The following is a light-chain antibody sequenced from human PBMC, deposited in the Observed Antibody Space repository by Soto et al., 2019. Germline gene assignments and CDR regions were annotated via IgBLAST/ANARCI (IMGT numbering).Light chain of an antibody. J-gene: IGKJ4*02. CDR3: QHRYYTLHT. CDR2: AAS. Sequence: DIQMTQSPSSLSASVGDRVTITCRASQSISSCLNWYQQKPGKAPKLLIYAASSLQSGVPSRFCGSGSGTEFTLTIISLQPEEFATYYCQHRYYTLHTFGGGTKVDIK. CDR1: QSISSC. V-gene: IGKV1-39*01.